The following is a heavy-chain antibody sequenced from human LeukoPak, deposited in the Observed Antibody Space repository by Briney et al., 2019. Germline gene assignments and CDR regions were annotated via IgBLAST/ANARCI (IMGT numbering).Heavy chain of an antibody. V-gene: IGHV1-18*01. CDR2: ISAYNGNT. CDR3: ARGVQQLGAWWFDP. Sequence: ASVKVSCKASGYTFTSYGISWVRQAPGQGLEWMGWISAYNGNTNYAQKLQGRVTMTTDTSTSTAYMELSSLRSEDTAVYYCARGVQQLGAWWFDPWGQGTLVTVSS. J-gene: IGHJ5*02. D-gene: IGHD6-13*01. CDR1: GYTFTSYG.